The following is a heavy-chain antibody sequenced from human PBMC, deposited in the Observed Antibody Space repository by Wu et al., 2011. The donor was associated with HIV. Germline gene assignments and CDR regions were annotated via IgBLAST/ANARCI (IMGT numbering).Heavy chain of an antibody. CDR3: AXAATYGSGSYYYYYYMTS. CDR2: IIPIFGTA. CDR1: GGTFSSYA. V-gene: IGHV1-69*15. J-gene: IGHJ6*03. Sequence: QVQLVQSGAEVKKPGSSVKVSCKASGGTFSSYAISWVRQAPGQGLEWMGRIIPIFGTANYAQKFQGRVTITADESTSTAYMELSSLRSEDTAVYYCAXAATYGSGSYYYYYYMTSGQRDHGHRLL. D-gene: IGHD3-10*01.